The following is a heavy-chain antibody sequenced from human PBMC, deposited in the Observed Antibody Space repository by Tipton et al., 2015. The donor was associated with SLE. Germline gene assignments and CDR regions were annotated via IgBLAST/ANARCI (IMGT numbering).Heavy chain of an antibody. CDR1: GGSISSHY. Sequence: LRLSCTVSGGSISSHYWSWIRQPPGKGLEWIGYIYYSGSTNYNPSLKSRVTISVDTSKNQFSLKLSSVTAADTAVYYCARLRDSSSPAFDIRGQGTMVTVSS. CDR3: ARLRDSSSPAFDI. CDR2: IYYSGST. V-gene: IGHV4-59*08. J-gene: IGHJ3*02. D-gene: IGHD6-13*01.